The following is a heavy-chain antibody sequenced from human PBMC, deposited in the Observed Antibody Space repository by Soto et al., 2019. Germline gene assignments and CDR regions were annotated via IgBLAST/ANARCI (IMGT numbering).Heavy chain of an antibody. CDR2: IWYDGSNK. CDR3: ARDPCRGGQAFDI. D-gene: IGHD2-15*01. Sequence: QVQLVESGGGVVQPGRSLRLSCAASGFTFSSYGMHWVRQAPGKGLEWVAVIWYDGSNKYYADSVKGRFTISRDNSKNTLYLQMNSLRAEDTAVYYCARDPCRGGQAFDIWGQGTMVTVSS. CDR1: GFTFSSYG. V-gene: IGHV3-33*01. J-gene: IGHJ3*02.